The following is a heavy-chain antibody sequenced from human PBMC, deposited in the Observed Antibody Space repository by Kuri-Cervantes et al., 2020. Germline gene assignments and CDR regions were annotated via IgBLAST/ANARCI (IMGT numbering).Heavy chain of an antibody. J-gene: IGHJ4*02. Sequence: SLRLSCTVSGDSTSSGDYYWNWIRQPPGKGLEWIGYIYNSGSTNYNPSLKGRLTISVDTSKNQFSLRLSSVTAADTAVYYCARLSSGGNVDYWGQGTLVTVSS. CDR1: GDSTSSGDYY. D-gene: IGHD4-23*01. CDR3: ARLSSGGNVDY. V-gene: IGHV4-30-4*08. CDR2: IYNSGST.